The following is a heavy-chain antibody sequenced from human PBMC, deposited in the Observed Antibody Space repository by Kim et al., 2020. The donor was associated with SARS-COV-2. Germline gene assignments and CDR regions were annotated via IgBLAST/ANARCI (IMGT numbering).Heavy chain of an antibody. Sequence: GGSLRLSCAASGFTFSSYAMSWVRQAPGKGLEWVSAISGSGGSTYYADSVKGRFTISRDNSKNTLYLQMNSLRAEDTAVYYCAKDRLVYYGSGSYYLPYYFYGMDVWGQGTTCTVSP. CDR3: AKDRLVYYGSGSYYLPYYFYGMDV. CDR1: GFTFSSYA. D-gene: IGHD3-10*01. J-gene: IGHJ6*01. CDR2: ISGSGGST. V-gene: IGHV3-23*01.